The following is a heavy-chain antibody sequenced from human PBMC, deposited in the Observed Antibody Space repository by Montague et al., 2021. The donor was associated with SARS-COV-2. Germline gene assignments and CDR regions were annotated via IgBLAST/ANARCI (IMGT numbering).Heavy chain of an antibody. CDR2: LYYSGAT. J-gene: IGHJ4*02. CDR3: ARLGGGTRGEH. D-gene: IGHD3-16*01. Sequence: SETLPLTCTVSGGSISGSNFHWGWIRQPPGKGLEWIGNLYYSGATYYNPSLKSRVTTSMDTSKNQFSLKLTSVIAADTAVYYCARLGGGTRGEHWGQGALVTVSS. CDR1: GGSISGSNFH. V-gene: IGHV4-39*07.